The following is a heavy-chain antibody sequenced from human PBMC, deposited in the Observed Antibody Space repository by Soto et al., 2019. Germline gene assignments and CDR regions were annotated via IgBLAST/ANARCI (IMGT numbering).Heavy chain of an antibody. V-gene: IGHV3-11*01. CDR3: ARIVSWGDYYYYYYMDV. D-gene: IGHD3-16*01. CDR2: ISSSGSTI. J-gene: IGHJ6*03. Sequence: TGGSLRLSCAASGFTFSDYYMSWIRQAPGKGLEWVSYISSSGSTIYYADSVKGRFTISRDNAKNSLYLQMNSLRAEDTAVYYCARIVSWGDYYYYYYMDVWGKGTTVTVSS. CDR1: GFTFSDYY.